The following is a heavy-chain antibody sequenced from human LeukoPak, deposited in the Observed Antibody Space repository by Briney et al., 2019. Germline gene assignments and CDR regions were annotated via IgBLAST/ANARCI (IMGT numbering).Heavy chain of an antibody. D-gene: IGHD4/OR15-4a*01. CDR2: INPNSGGT. Sequence: ASVKVSCKASGYTFTGYYMHWVRQAPGQGLEWMGRINPNSGGTNYAQKFQGRVTMTRDTSISTAYMELSRLRSDDTAVYYCARARMVVTWGFDPWGQGTLVTVSS. CDR1: GYTFTGYY. CDR3: ARARMVVTWGFDP. V-gene: IGHV1-2*06. J-gene: IGHJ5*02.